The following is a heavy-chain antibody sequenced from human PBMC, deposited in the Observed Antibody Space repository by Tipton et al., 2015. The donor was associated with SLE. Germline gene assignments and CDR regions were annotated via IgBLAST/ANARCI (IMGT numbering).Heavy chain of an antibody. Sequence: TLSLTCAVSGGSFSTYYCSWIRRPPGKGLEWIGRIFVSGVTNYNPSLKSRVTISIDTSKNQFSLKLTSVTAADTAVYYCAKDSGDYDFGQDPWGRGTLVTVSS. CDR1: GGSFSTYY. CDR3: AKDSGDYDFGQDP. V-gene: IGHV4-4*07. CDR2: IFVSGVT. J-gene: IGHJ5*02. D-gene: IGHD3-3*01.